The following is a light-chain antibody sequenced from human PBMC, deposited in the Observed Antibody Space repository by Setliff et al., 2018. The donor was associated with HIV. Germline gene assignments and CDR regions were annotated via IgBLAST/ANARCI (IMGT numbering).Light chain of an antibody. CDR3: SIHRSRGYV. Sequence: QSALAQPASVSGPPGQSITISCTGTGSDVATSKYVSWYQQHPGKAPKLIIYDIVTRPSGASNRFSGSKSGGTASLTISGLQAEDEADYYCSIHRSRGYVFGSGTKVTVL. J-gene: IGLJ1*01. CDR1: GSDVATSKY. CDR2: DIV. V-gene: IGLV2-14*03.